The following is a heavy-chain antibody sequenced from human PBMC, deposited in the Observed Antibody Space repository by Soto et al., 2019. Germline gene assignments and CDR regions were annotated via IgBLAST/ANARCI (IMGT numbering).Heavy chain of an antibody. V-gene: IGHV4-39*01. D-gene: IGHD3-22*01. CDR1: GGSLGSGSHY. J-gene: IGHJ4*01. Sequence: PSETLSLTCSVSGGSLGSGSHYWGWIRQPPGKGLEWIGTVYYGGSTYFNPSLKSRVTIFVDTSKNQFSLKLRSVTAADTAVYSCARHYPTYHFDSGGYYPHFDYWGHGTLVTVSS. CDR3: ARHYPTYHFDSGGYYPHFDY. CDR2: VYYGGST.